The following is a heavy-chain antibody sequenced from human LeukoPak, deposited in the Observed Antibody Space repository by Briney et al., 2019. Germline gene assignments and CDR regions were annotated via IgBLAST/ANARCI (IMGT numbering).Heavy chain of an antibody. Sequence: GGSLRLSCAASEFSVCSNYMTWVRQAPGKGLEWVANIKQDGSEKYYVDSVKGRFTISRDNAKNSLYLQMNSLRAEDTALYYCTGETYYFDHWGQGTLVTVSS. J-gene: IGHJ4*02. CDR1: EFSVCSNY. CDR2: IKQDGSEK. CDR3: TGETYYFDH. V-gene: IGHV3-7*01.